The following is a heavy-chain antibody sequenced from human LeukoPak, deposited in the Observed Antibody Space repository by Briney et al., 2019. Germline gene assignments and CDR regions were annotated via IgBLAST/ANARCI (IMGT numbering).Heavy chain of an antibody. J-gene: IGHJ6*02. Sequence: SVKVSCKASGGTFSSYAISWVPQAPGQGLEWMGRIIPILGIANYTQKFQGRVTITADKSTSTAYMELSSLRSEDTAVYYCAREELTMIAHGMDVWGQGTTVTVS. CDR1: GGTFSSYA. CDR3: AREELTMIAHGMDV. CDR2: IIPILGIA. D-gene: IGHD3-22*01. V-gene: IGHV1-69*04.